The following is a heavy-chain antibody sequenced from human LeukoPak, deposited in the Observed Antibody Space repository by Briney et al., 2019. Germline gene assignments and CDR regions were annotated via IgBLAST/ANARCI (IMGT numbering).Heavy chain of an antibody. CDR3: ARERYYYDSSDAFDI. D-gene: IGHD3-22*01. CDR1: GGSISSSSYY. V-gene: IGHV4-39*07. Sequence: SETLSLTCTVSGGSISSSSYYWGWIRQPPGKGLEWVGSIYYSGSTYYNPSLKSRVTISVDTSKNQFSLKLSSVTAADTAVYYCARERYYYDSSDAFDIWGQGTMVTVSS. J-gene: IGHJ3*02. CDR2: IYYSGST.